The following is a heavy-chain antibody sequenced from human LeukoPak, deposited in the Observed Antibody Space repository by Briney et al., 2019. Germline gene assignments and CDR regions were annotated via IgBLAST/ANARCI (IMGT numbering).Heavy chain of an antibody. J-gene: IGHJ4*02. CDR1: GFTFSDYY. Sequence: GGSLRLSCVASGFTFSDYYMSWIRQAPGKGLEWVSYIRSSGTTIHYADSVKGRFTISRDNAKNSLYLQMNSLRAEDTAVYYCARDRGAVTDVFDYWGQGALVTVSS. CDR2: IRSSGTTI. V-gene: IGHV3-11*04. D-gene: IGHD6-19*01. CDR3: ARDRGAVTDVFDY.